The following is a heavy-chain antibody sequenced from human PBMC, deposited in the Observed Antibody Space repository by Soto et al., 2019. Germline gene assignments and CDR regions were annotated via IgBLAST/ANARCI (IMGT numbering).Heavy chain of an antibody. V-gene: IGHV3-66*01. CDR2: IYSGGNT. Sequence: DVQLVESGGGLVQPGGSLRLSCAASGFTVSSNYMSWVRQAPGTGLEWVSIIYSGGNTYYADSVKGRFTISRDNSKNTLFLQMNSLRAEDTAVYYCARAHNWFDPWGQGTLVTVSS. CDR1: GFTVSSNY. J-gene: IGHJ5*02. CDR3: ARAHNWFDP.